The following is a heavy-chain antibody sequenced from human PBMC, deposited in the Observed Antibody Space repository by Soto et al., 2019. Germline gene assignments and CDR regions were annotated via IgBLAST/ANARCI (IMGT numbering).Heavy chain of an antibody. D-gene: IGHD6-19*01. CDR1: GYTFTSYD. V-gene: IGHV1-8*01. Sequence: ASVKVSCKASGYTFTSYDINWVRQATGQGLEWMGWMNPNSGNTGYAQKFQGRVTITRNTSISTAYMELSSLRSEDTAVYYCARFTIDSSGWYRGESWLDPWGQGTLVTVSS. J-gene: IGHJ5*02. CDR3: ARFTIDSSGWYRGESWLDP. CDR2: MNPNSGNT.